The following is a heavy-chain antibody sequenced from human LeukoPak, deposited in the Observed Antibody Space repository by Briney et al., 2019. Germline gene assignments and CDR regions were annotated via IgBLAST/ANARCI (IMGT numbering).Heavy chain of an antibody. J-gene: IGHJ4*02. V-gene: IGHV4-59*12. CDR2: IYYSGST. CDR1: GGSISSYY. CDR3: ARGSMVRGVKPPTFDY. D-gene: IGHD3-10*01. Sequence: EPSETLSLTCTVSGGSISSYYWSWIRQPPGKGLEWIGYIYYSGSTNYNPSLKSRVTISVDTSKNQLSLKLSSVTAADTAVYYCARGSMVRGVKPPTFDYWGQGTLVTVSS.